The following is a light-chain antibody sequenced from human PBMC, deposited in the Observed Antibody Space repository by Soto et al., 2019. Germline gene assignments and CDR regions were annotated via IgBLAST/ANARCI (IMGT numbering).Light chain of an antibody. Sequence: EIVLTQSPATLSLSPGERATLSCRASQSVSSYLAWYQQKPGQAPRLLIYDASNRATGIPARFSGSGSGTDFTLTSSSIEPEDVAVYYCQQRSNWPPVTFGQGTKLEIK. CDR2: DAS. V-gene: IGKV3-11*01. CDR3: QQRSNWPPVT. CDR1: QSVSSY. J-gene: IGKJ2*01.